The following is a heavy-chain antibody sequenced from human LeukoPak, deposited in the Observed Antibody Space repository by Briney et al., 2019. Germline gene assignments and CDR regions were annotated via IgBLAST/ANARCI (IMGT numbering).Heavy chain of an antibody. J-gene: IGHJ4*02. CDR2: IYHSGST. Sequence: SETRSLTCTVSGYSISSGYYWGWIRQPPGKALEWIGSIYHSGSTYYNPPLKSRVTISVDTSKNQFSLKLSSVTAADTAVYYDARVGYSSGWSSRQSPHMGYFDYWGQGALVTVSS. V-gene: IGHV4-38-2*02. CDR1: GYSISSGYY. D-gene: IGHD6-19*01. CDR3: ARVGYSSGWSSRQSPHMGYFDY.